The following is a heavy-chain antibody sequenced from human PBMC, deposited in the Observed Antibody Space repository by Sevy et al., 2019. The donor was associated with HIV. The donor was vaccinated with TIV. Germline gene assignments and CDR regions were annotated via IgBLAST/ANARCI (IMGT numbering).Heavy chain of an antibody. Sequence: ASVKVSCKASGYTFTSYGISWVRQAPGQGLEWMGWISAYNGNTNYAQKLQGRVTMTTDTSTSTAYMGLRSLRSDDTAVYYCARDLDNWNENDAFDIWGQGTMVTVSS. V-gene: IGHV1-18*04. CDR1: GYTFTSYG. J-gene: IGHJ3*02. CDR3: ARDLDNWNENDAFDI. D-gene: IGHD1-20*01. CDR2: ISAYNGNT.